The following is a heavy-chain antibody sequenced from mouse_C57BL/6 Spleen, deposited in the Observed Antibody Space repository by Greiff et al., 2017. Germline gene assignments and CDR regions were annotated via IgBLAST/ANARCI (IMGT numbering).Heavy chain of an antibody. CDR3: AREGSSYYFDY. CDR1: GFTFSGYA. Sequence: EVKLQESGGGLVKPGGSLKLSCAASGFTFSGYAMSWVRQTPEKRLEWVATISDGGSYTYYPDNVKGRFTISRDNAKNNLYLQMSHLKSEDTAMYYCAREGSSYYFDYWGQGTTLTVSS. V-gene: IGHV5-4*01. D-gene: IGHD1-1*01. CDR2: ISDGGSYT. J-gene: IGHJ2*01.